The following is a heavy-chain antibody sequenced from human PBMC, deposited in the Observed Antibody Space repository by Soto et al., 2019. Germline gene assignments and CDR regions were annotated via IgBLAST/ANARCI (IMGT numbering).Heavy chain of an antibody. Sequence: EVQVVASGGGLVQPGGSLRLSCEGFGYTFSGYGMIWVRQAPGKGLECVSYISSDETIVNYADSVKGRFTISRDSAKNSLFLQMNRLRDEDTAVYYCMRVGGVGTTWGYYWGQGAQVTVSS. CDR2: ISSDETIV. D-gene: IGHD1-26*01. J-gene: IGHJ4*02. CDR1: GYTFSGYG. CDR3: MRVGGVGTTWGYY. V-gene: IGHV3-48*02.